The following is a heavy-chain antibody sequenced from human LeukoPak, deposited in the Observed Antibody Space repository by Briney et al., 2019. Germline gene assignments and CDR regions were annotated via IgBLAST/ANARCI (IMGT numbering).Heavy chain of an antibody. Sequence: SETLSLTCTVSGGSISSSGSYWGWIRQPPGKGLEWIGSIYHSGSTYYNPSLKSRVTISVDTSKNQFSLKLSSVTAADTAVYYCARVRWGAMIPANPYYYYMDVWGKGTTVTVSS. J-gene: IGHJ6*03. CDR2: IYHSGST. V-gene: IGHV4-39*07. CDR1: GGSISSSGSY. D-gene: IGHD3-22*01. CDR3: ARVRWGAMIPANPYYYYMDV.